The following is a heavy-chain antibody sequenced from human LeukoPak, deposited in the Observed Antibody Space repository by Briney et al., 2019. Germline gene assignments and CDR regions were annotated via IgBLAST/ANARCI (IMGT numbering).Heavy chain of an antibody. J-gene: IGHJ5*02. CDR2: INHSGST. Sequence: SETLSLTCAVYGGSFSGYYWSWIRQPPGKGLEWIGEINHSGSTNYKSSLKSRVTISVDMSKNQFSLKLSSVTAADTAVYYCARGRYCSSTSCPTPKNNWFDPWGQGTLVTVSS. CDR1: GGSFSGYY. CDR3: ARGRYCSSTSCPTPKNNWFDP. D-gene: IGHD2-2*01. V-gene: IGHV4-34*01.